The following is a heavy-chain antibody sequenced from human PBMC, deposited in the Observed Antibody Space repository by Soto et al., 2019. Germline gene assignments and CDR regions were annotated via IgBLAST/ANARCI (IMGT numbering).Heavy chain of an antibody. Sequence: SGPYAGEPTETLTLTCTVSGFSLSNARMGVSWIRQPPGKALEWLAHIFSNDEKSYSTSLKSRLTISKDTSKSQVVLTMTNMDPVDTATYYCARIQRRAYYYDSSGYTYWGQGTLVTVSS. CDR1: GFSLSNARMG. D-gene: IGHD3-22*01. CDR3: ARIQRRAYYYDSSGYTY. V-gene: IGHV2-26*01. J-gene: IGHJ4*02. CDR2: IFSNDEK.